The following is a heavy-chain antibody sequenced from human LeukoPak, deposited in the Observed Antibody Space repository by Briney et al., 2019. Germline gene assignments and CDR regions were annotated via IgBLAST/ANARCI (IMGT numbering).Heavy chain of an antibody. CDR2: INPNSGGT. J-gene: IGHJ6*02. D-gene: IGHD2-2*01. CDR1: GYTFTGYY. V-gene: IGHV1-2*02. Sequence: ASVKVSCKASGYTFTGYYMHWVRQAPGQGLEWMGWINPNSGGTNYAQKFQGRVTMTRDTSISTAYTELSRLRSDDTAVYYCARVIGGIVVVPAADVWAQGTTVTVSS. CDR3: ARVIGGIVVVPAADV.